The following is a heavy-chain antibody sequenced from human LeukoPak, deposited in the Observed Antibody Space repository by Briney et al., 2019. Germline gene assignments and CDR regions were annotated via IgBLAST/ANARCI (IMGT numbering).Heavy chain of an antibody. CDR1: GFTFSSYG. CDR2: IRYDGTNK. CDR3: ARGGKIPLAGTRSPQYFQH. J-gene: IGHJ1*01. V-gene: IGHV3-30*02. Sequence: GGSLRLSCAASGFTFSSYGMHWVRQAPGKGLEWVTYIRYDGTNKYYADSVKGRFTISRDNSKNTLYLQMNSLRPEDTAVYYCARGGKIPLAGTRSPQYFQHWGQGTLVTVSS. D-gene: IGHD6-19*01.